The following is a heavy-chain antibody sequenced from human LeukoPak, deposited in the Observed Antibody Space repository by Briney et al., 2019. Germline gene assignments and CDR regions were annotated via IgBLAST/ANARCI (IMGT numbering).Heavy chain of an antibody. J-gene: IGHJ4*02. CDR3: ARREISSGYVYYFDY. CDR2: IYYSGST. CDR1: GGSISSYY. V-gene: IGHV4-59*01. Sequence: SETLSLTCTVSGGSISSYYWSWTRQPPGKGLEWIGYIYYSGSTNYNPSLKSRVTISVDTSKNQFSLKLSSVTAADTAVYYCARREISSGYVYYFDYWGQGTLVTVSS. D-gene: IGHD3-22*01.